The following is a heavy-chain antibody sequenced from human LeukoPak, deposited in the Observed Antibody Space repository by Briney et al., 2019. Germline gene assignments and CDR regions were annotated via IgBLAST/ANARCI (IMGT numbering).Heavy chain of an antibody. CDR2: MNPNSGNT. V-gene: IGHV1-8*01. CDR3: ATRRTDFWSGYNRD. J-gene: IGHJ4*02. D-gene: IGHD3-3*01. CDR1: GYTFTSYD. Sequence: ASVKVSCKASGYTFTSYDINWVRQATGQGLEWMGWMNPNSGNTGYAQKFQGRVTMTRNTSISTAYMELSSLRSEDTAVYYCATRRTDFWSGYNRDWGQGTLVTVSS.